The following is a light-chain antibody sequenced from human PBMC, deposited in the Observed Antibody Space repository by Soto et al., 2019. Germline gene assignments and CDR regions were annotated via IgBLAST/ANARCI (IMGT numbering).Light chain of an antibody. CDR1: QSVSSN. CDR2: CAS. CDR3: QQYNNGAYT. Sequence: EIVMTQSPATLSVSPGERATLSCRASQSVSSNLAWYQQKPGQAPRLLIYCASTRATGIPARFSGSGSGTEFTLTISSLQSEDFAVYYCQQYNNGAYTFGQGTKLEIK. V-gene: IGKV3-15*01. J-gene: IGKJ2*01.